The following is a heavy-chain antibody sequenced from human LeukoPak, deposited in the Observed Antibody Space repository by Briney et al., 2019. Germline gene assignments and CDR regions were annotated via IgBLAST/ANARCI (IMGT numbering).Heavy chain of an antibody. D-gene: IGHD5-18*01. J-gene: IGHJ4*02. Sequence: SGTLSLTCTVSGGSISSYYWSWIRQPPGKGLERIGYIYYSGNTNYNPSLKSRVAISIDTSKNQFSLRLSSVTAADTAVYYCARGAAGYSYGWGQGTLVTVSS. V-gene: IGHV4-59*01. CDR1: GGSISSYY. CDR2: IYYSGNT. CDR3: ARGAAGYSYG.